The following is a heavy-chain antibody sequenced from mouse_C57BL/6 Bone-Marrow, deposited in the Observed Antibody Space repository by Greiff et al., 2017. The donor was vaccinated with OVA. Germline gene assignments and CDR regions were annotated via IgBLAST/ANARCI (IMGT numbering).Heavy chain of an antibody. CDR3: ASFSYGNYDYFDY. V-gene: IGHV1-50*01. CDR2: IDPSDSYT. CDR1: GYTFTSYW. D-gene: IGHD2-1*01. J-gene: IGHJ2*01. Sequence: VQLQQPGAELVKPRASVKLSCKASGYTFTSYWMQWVKQRPGQGLEWIGEIDPSDSYTNYTQKFKGKATLTVDTSSSPAYMQLSSLTSEDSAVYYCASFSYGNYDYFDYWGQGTTLTVSS.